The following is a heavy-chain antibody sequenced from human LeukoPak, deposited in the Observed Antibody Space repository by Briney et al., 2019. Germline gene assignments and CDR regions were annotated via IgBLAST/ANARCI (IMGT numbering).Heavy chain of an antibody. CDR3: AKDHQLWFGINDAFDI. D-gene: IGHD3-10*01. Sequence: GGSLRLSCAASGFTFSSYAMSWVRQAPGKGLEWVSAISGSGGSTYYADSVKGRFTISRDNSKNTLYPQMNSLRAEDTAVYYCAKDHQLWFGINDAFDIWGQGTMVAVSS. J-gene: IGHJ3*02. CDR2: ISGSGGST. V-gene: IGHV3-23*01. CDR1: GFTFSSYA.